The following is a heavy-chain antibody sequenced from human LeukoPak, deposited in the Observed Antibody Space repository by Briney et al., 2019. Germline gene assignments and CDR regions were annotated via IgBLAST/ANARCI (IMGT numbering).Heavy chain of an antibody. D-gene: IGHD2-2*01. CDR1: GDSISSYF. J-gene: IGHJ5*02. CDR3: ARDYCTSTTCPNWFDP. V-gene: IGHV4-59*01. CDR2: ISYSGST. Sequence: SETLSLTCTVSGDSISSYFWSLIRQPPGKGLEWIGYISYSGSTNYSPSLKSRVTISVDTSKNQFSLKLSSVTAADTAVYYCARDYCTSTTCPNWFDPWGQGTLVTVSS.